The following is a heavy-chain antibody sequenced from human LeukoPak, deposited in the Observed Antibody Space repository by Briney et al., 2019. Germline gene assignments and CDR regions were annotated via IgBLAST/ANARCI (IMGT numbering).Heavy chain of an antibody. CDR1: GYSISSGYY. Sequence: SETLSLTCTVSGYSISSGYYWGWIRQPPGKGLEWIGSIYHSGSTYYNPSLKSRVTISVDTSKNQFSLKLSSVTAADTAVYYCASGNPGTTSFDPWGQGTLVTVSS. CDR3: ASGNPGTTSFDP. D-gene: IGHD1-7*01. CDR2: IYHSGST. J-gene: IGHJ5*02. V-gene: IGHV4-38-2*02.